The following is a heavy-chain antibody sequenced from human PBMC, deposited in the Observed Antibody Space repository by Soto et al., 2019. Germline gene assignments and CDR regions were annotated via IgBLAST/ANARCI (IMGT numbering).Heavy chain of an antibody. V-gene: IGHV1-8*01. D-gene: IGHD6-13*01. Sequence: QVQLVQSGAEVKKPGASVKVSCKASGYTFTSYDINWVRQATGQGLEWMGWMNPNSGNTGYAQKFQDRVTLTRDTSISTAYMELSSLRSEDTAVYYCARGAYSSSWYDYWGQGTLVTVSS. CDR1: GYTFTSYD. CDR3: ARGAYSSSWYDY. J-gene: IGHJ4*02. CDR2: MNPNSGNT.